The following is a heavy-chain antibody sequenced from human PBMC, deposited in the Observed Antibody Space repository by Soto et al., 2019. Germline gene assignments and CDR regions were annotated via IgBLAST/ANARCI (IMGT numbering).Heavy chain of an antibody. V-gene: IGHV1-69*02. Sequence: GASVKVSCKASGGTFSSYTISWVRQAPGQGLEWMGRIIPILGIANYAQKFQGRVTITADKSTSTAYLELSSLRSEDTAVYYCASRPDPPYSSGWYVFDYWGQGTLVTVSS. CDR3: ASRPDPPYSSGWYVFDY. CDR1: GGTFSSYT. J-gene: IGHJ4*02. CDR2: IIPILGIA. D-gene: IGHD6-19*01.